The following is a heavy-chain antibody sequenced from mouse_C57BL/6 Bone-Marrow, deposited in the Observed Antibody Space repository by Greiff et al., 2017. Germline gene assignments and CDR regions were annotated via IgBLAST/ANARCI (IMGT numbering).Heavy chain of an antibody. J-gene: IGHJ4*01. D-gene: IGHD1-1*01. V-gene: IGHV1-80*01. CDR1: GYAFSSYW. CDR3: ARETTVGGAMDY. CDR2: IYPGDGDT. Sequence: VQLQQSGAELVKPGASVKISCKASGYAFSSYWMNWVKQRPGKGLEWIGQIYPGDGDTNYNGKFKGKATLTADKSSSTAYMQLSSLTSEDSAVYFCARETTVGGAMDYWGQGTSVTVSS.